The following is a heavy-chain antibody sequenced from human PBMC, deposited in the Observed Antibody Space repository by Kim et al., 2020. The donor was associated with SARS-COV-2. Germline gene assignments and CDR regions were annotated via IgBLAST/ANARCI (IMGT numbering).Heavy chain of an antibody. J-gene: IGHJ3*02. Sequence: GGSLRLSCATSGFTFIASYINCVRLAPWTGLACLSFIPNRRTTIYYATSVKGRFTISRDNAKNSLYLQMNSLRDEDSALYYCVRDRMGGAFDIWGQGTMVTVS. CDR2: IPNRRTTI. CDR3: VRDRMGGAFDI. D-gene: IGHD3-16*01. V-gene: IGHV3-48*02. CDR1: GFTFIASY.